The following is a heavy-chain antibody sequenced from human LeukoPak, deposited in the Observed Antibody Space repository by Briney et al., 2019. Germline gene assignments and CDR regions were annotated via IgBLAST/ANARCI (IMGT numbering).Heavy chain of an antibody. D-gene: IGHD2-2*01. Sequence: HPGGSLRLSCAASGFTFSSYSMNWVRQAPGKGLEWVSYISSSSSTIYYADSVKGRFTISRDNAKNSLYLQMNSLRAEDTAVYYCARVRYCSSTTCNYMDVWGKGTTVTVSS. J-gene: IGHJ6*03. CDR2: ISSSSSTI. CDR3: ARVRYCSSTTCNYMDV. V-gene: IGHV3-48*01. CDR1: GFTFSSYS.